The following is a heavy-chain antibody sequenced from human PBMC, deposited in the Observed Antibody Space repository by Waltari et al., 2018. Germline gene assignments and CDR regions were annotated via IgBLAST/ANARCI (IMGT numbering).Heavy chain of an antibody. CDR3: AREPAMAAYYYYYYGMDV. Sequence: QVQLQESGPGLVKPSQTLSLTCTVSGGSISSGSYYWSWIRQPAGKGLEWIGRIYTGGSTNYNPSLKSRVTISVDTSKNQFSLKLSSVTAADTAVYYCAREPAMAAYYYYYYGMDVWGQGTTVTVSS. D-gene: IGHD6-19*01. CDR2: IYTGGST. CDR1: GGSISSGSYY. J-gene: IGHJ6*02. V-gene: IGHV4-61*02.